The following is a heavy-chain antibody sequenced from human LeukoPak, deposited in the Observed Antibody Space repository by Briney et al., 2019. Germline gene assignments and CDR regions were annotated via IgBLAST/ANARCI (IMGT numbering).Heavy chain of an antibody. V-gene: IGHV3-23*01. CDR3: ARQLGYCTDGTCYFDY. CDR1: GFTFSSYA. Sequence: LGGSLRLSCAASGFTFSSYAMSWVRQAPGKGLEWVSAISTSGGTTYSADSVRGRFTISRGNSKNTLYLQLNSLRAEDTALYYCARQLGYCTDGTCYFDYWGQGTLVTVSS. CDR2: ISTSGGTT. J-gene: IGHJ4*02. D-gene: IGHD2-8*01.